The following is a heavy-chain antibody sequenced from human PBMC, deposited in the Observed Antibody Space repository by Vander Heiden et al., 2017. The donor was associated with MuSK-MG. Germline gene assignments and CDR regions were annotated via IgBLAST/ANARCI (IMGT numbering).Heavy chain of an antibody. J-gene: IGHJ6*03. D-gene: IGHD2-15*01. CDR2: IKQEGSEK. CDR1: GFTFSSYW. V-gene: IGHV3-7*01. Sequence: EVQLVESGGGLVQPGGSLRLSCAASGFTFSSYWMSWVRQAPGKGLEWVANIKQEGSEKYYVDSVKGRFTISRDNAKNSLYLQMNSLRAEDTAVYYCARWSYCSGGSCYYYYYYMDVWGKGTTVTVSS. CDR3: ARWSYCSGGSCYYYYYYMDV.